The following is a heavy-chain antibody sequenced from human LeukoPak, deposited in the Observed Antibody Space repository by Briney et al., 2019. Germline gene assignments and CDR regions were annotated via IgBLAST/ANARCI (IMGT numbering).Heavy chain of an antibody. V-gene: IGHV3-7*05. CDR2: IKPDGSET. CDR1: GFTFSSHW. Sequence: GGTLRLSCAASGFTFSSHWMYWVRQAPGKGLEWVANIKPDGSETFYVESVMGRFTISRDNAKNSLYLQMNSLRAEDTAVYYCTRIIVEVPGVSDYCDSWGQGTLVTVSS. D-gene: IGHD2-2*01. CDR3: TRIIVEVPGVSDYCDS. J-gene: IGHJ4*02.